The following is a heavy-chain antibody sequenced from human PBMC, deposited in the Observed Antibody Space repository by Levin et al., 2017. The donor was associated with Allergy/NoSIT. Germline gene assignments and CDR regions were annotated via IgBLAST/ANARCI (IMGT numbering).Heavy chain of an antibody. D-gene: IGHD3-22*01. V-gene: IGHV1-2*02. CDR1: GYTFTGYY. CDR3: ARDGGTPGLSGYQIDY. J-gene: IGHJ4*02. CDR2: INPNSGGT. Sequence: ASVKVSCKASGYTFTGYYMHWVRQAPGQGLEWMGWINPNSGGTNYAQKFQGRVTMTRDTSISTAYMELSRLRSDDTAVYYCARDGGTPGLSGYQIDYWGQGTLVTVSS.